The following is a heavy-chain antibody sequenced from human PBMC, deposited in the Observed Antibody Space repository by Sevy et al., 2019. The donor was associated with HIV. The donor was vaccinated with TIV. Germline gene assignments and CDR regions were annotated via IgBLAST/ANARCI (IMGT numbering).Heavy chain of an antibody. CDR3: ARGRGTGYSYGFDY. CDR1: GFTVSSNY. Sequence: GGSLRLSCAASGFTVSSNYMSWVRQAPGKGLEWVSVIYSGGSTYYADSVKGRITISRDNSKNTLYLQMNSLRAEDTAVYYCARGRGTGYSYGFDYWGQGTLVTVSS. CDR2: IYSGGST. V-gene: IGHV3-66*01. D-gene: IGHD5-18*01. J-gene: IGHJ4*02.